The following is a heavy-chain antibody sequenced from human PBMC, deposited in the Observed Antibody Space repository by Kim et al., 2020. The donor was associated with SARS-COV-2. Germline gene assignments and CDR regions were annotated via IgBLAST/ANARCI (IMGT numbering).Heavy chain of an antibody. Sequence: GESLKISCKGSGYNFPSYWIGWVRQRPGKGLEWMGIIYLGDSDTRYSPSFQGQVTISADKSTTTAYLQWSSLKASDTAMYYCARSAGPYDYYFDYWGQGTLVTASS. D-gene: IGHD3-16*01. V-gene: IGHV5-51*01. CDR1: GYNFPSYW. CDR3: ARSAGPYDYYFDY. J-gene: IGHJ4*02. CDR2: IYLGDSDT.